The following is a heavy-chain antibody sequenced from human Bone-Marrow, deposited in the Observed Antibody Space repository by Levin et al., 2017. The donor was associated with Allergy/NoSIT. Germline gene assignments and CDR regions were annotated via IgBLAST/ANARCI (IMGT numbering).Heavy chain of an antibody. CDR1: GFTFSSYG. CDR3: AKERGYCSSTSCHTYYYYMDV. V-gene: IGHV3-30*18. J-gene: IGHJ6*03. D-gene: IGHD2-2*01. Sequence: GGSLRLSCAASGFTFSSYGMHWVRQAPGKGLEWVAVISYDGSNKYYADSVKGRFTISRDNSKNTLYLQMNSLRAEDTAVYYCAKERGYCSSTSCHTYYYYMDVWGKGTTVTVSS. CDR2: ISYDGSNK.